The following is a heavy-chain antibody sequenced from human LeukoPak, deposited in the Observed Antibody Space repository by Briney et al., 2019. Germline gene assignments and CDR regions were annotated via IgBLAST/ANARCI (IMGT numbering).Heavy chain of an antibody. J-gene: IGHJ4*02. V-gene: IGHV3-11*01. Sequence: GGSLRLSCAASGFTFSDYYMNWIRQAPGKGLEWVSSISGGSRTTNYADSVKGRFTTSRDNAKNSLFLQVNSLRAEDTAVYYCARAGQSDYWGQGTLVTVSS. CDR2: ISGGSRTT. CDR1: GFTFSDYY. CDR3: ARAGQSDY.